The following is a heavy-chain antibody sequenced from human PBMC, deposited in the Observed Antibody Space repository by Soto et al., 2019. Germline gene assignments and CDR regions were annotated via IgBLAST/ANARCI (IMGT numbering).Heavy chain of an antibody. J-gene: IGHJ5*02. V-gene: IGHV4-30-2*01. CDR1: GGSISSGGYS. D-gene: IGHD3-10*01. CDR2: IYHSGST. Sequence: XESGSGLVKPSQTLSLTCAVSGGSISSGGYSWSWIRQPPGKGLEWIGYIYHSGSTYYNPSLNMXGTISVDRSKNQFSLKLSSVTAADTAVYYCARTYYGSGNWFDPWGQGTLVTVSS. CDR3: ARTYYGSGNWFDP.